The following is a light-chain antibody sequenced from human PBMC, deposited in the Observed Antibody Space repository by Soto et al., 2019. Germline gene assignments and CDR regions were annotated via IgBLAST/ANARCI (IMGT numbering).Light chain of an antibody. V-gene: IGLV1-44*01. J-gene: IGLJ1*01. Sequence: SVLTQPPSASGTPGQRVTISCSGSSSNIGSNTVNWYQHLPGTAPKLLIYTNNQRPSGVPDRFSGSKSGTSASLAFSGLQSEDEADYFCAAWDDSLNGYVFGTGTKVTVL. CDR1: SSNIGSNT. CDR2: TNN. CDR3: AAWDDSLNGYV.